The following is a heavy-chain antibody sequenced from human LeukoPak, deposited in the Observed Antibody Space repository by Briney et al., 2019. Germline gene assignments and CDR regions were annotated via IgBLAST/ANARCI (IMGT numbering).Heavy chain of an antibody. CDR3: ARTRSLTYYYDSSGSPDWYFDL. V-gene: IGHV4-30-2*01. CDR1: GGSISSGGYS. CDR2: IYHSGST. J-gene: IGHJ2*01. D-gene: IGHD3-22*01. Sequence: ASETLSLTCAVSGGSISSGGYSWSWIRQPPGKGLEWIGYIYHSGSTYYNPSLKSRVTISVDRSKNQFSLKLSSVTAADTAVYYCARTRSLTYYYDSSGSPDWYFDLWGQGTLVTVSS.